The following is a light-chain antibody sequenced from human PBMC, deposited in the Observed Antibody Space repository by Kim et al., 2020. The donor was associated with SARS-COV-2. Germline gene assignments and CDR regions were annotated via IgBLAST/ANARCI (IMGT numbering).Light chain of an antibody. J-gene: IGKJ4*01. Sequence: DIVMTQSPPSLPVTPGEPASISCRSSQSLLHSTGYNYLSWYLQRPGQSPRLLIYLGSNRASGVPERFSGSGSGTDFTLQISRVQAEDVGVYYCMQALQTPLTFGGGTKVEI. CDR2: LGS. V-gene: IGKV2-28*01. CDR3: MQALQTPLT. CDR1: QSLLHSTGYNY.